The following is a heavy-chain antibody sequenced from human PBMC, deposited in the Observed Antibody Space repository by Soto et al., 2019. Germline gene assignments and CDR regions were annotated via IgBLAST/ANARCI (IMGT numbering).Heavy chain of an antibody. Sequence: QVQLVQSGAEVKKPGSSVKVSCKASGGTFSSYAISWVRQAPGQGLEWMGGIIPIFGTANYAQKFQGRVTINADESTSTAYMELSSLRSEYTAVYYCARHDCISTSCYYYYYYGMDVWGQGTTVTVSS. CDR2: IIPIFGTA. CDR3: ARHDCISTSCYYYYYYGMDV. CDR1: GGTFSSYA. V-gene: IGHV1-69*12. J-gene: IGHJ6*02. D-gene: IGHD2-2*01.